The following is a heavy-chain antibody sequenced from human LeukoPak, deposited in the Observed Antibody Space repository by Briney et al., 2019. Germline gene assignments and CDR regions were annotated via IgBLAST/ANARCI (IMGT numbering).Heavy chain of an antibody. D-gene: IGHD3-22*01. Sequence: SETLSLTCTVSGGSISSGGYYWSWIRQHPGKGLEWIGYIYYSGSTYYNPPLKSRVTISVDTSKNQFSLKLSSVTAADTAVYYCARADSSGYYFSHWGQGTLVTVSS. CDR3: ARADSSGYYFSH. V-gene: IGHV4-31*03. J-gene: IGHJ4*02. CDR2: IYYSGST. CDR1: GGSISSGGYY.